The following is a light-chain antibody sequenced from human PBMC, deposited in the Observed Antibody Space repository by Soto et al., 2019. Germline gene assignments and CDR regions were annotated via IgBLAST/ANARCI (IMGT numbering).Light chain of an antibody. Sequence: QSALTQPASVSGSPGQSITISCTGTSSDVGGYNYVSWYQQYPGKAPKLLIYDVYNRSSGVSNRFSGSKSGNTASLTISGLQAEDEAHYHCTSYTSTDIWVFGGGTKLTVL. J-gene: IGLJ3*02. CDR1: SSDVGGYNY. CDR3: TSYTSTDIWV. V-gene: IGLV2-14*03. CDR2: DVY.